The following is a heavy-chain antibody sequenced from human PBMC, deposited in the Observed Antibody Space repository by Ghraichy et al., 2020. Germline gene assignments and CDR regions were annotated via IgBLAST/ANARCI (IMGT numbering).Heavy chain of an antibody. CDR2: IYYSGST. D-gene: IGHD6-13*01. CDR1: GGSISSSSYY. Sequence: GSLRLSCTVSGGSISSSSYYWGWIRQPPGKGLEWIGSIYYSGSTYYNPSLKSRVTISVDTSKNQFSLKLSSVTAADTAVYYCARLGVAQAAADYWGQGTLVTVSS. CDR3: ARLGVAQAAADY. J-gene: IGHJ4*02. V-gene: IGHV4-39*01.